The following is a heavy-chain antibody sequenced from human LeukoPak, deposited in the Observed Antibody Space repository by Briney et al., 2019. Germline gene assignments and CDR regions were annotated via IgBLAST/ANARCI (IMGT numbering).Heavy chain of an antibody. CDR2: IIPIFGTA. CDR1: GGTFSSYA. J-gene: IGHJ4*02. CDR3: ASSYPYGGYEDY. D-gene: IGHD5-12*01. V-gene: IGHV1-69*13. Sequence: SVKVSCKASGGTFSSYAISWVRQAPGQGLEWMGGIIPIFGTANYAQKFQGRVTITADESTSTAYMELSSLRSEDTAVYYCASSYPYGGYEDYWGQGTLVTVSS.